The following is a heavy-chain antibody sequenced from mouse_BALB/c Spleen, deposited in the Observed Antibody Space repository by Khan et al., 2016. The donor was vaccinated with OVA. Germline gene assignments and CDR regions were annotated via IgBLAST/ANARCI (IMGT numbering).Heavy chain of an antibody. J-gene: IGHJ4*01. Sequence: QVQLKQSGPGLVQPSQSLSITCTVSGFSLTTYGINWVRQSPGKGLEWLGVIWSGGSTDYNAAFISRLSISKDNSKSQVFFKMNSLQANDTAIYYCDRTYFSYDNYGDYYAMDYWGQGTSVTVSS. CDR2: IWSGGST. D-gene: IGHD2-1*01. CDR1: GFSLTTYG. V-gene: IGHV2-2*02. CDR3: DRTYFSYDNYGDYYAMDY.